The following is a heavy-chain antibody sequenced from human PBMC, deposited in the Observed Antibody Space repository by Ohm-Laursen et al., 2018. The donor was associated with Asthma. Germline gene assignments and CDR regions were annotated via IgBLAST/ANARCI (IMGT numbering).Heavy chain of an antibody. V-gene: IGHV3-30-3*01. CDR3: ARDVMEWYLPAFDF. D-gene: IGHD3-3*01. J-gene: IGHJ4*02. Sequence: SLRLSCSASGFTFRSYAMHWVRQAPGKGLEWVAVGGSYYDGGLRYYADSVNGRFTVSRDDSKNTLYLQMNSLRPDDTAVYYCARDVMEWYLPAFDFWGQGTLVTVSS. CDR2: GGSYYDGGLR. CDR1: GFTFRSYA.